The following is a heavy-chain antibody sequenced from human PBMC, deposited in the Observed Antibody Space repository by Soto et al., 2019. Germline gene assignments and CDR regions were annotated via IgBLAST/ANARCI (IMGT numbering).Heavy chain of an antibody. J-gene: IGHJ4*02. D-gene: IGHD5-12*01. Sequence: GGSLRLSCAASGFSFDIYAMSWVRQAPGKGLEWVSTISGSGGNTYYAGSVKGRFTISRDNAKNILYLQMTGLRAGDTSLYYCAKLGMTTINRDYWGQGTLVTVSS. V-gene: IGHV3-23*01. CDR3: AKLGMTTINRDY. CDR1: GFSFDIYA. CDR2: ISGSGGNT.